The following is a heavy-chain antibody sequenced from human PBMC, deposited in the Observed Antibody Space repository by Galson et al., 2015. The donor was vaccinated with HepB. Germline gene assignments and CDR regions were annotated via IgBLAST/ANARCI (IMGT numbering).Heavy chain of an antibody. D-gene: IGHD4-17*01. CDR2: ISGNGGST. Sequence: SLRLSCAASGFTFSSYWMHWVRQAPGKGLEWVSTISGNGGSTYYADSVKGRFTISRDNSKNTLYLQMNSLRAEDTVIYYCAKGYGLFDCWGQGTLVTVSS. CDR1: GFTFSSYW. CDR3: AKGYGLFDC. J-gene: IGHJ5*01. V-gene: IGHV3-23*01.